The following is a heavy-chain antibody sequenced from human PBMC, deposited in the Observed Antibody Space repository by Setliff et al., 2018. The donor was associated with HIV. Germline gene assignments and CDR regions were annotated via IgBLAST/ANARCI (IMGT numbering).Heavy chain of an antibody. CDR1: GFTFTTYA. D-gene: IGHD6-13*01. Sequence: GGSLSLSCAASGFTFTTYAMNWVRQAPGKGLEWVSSISGSGSSIYYADSVKGRFTISRDNAKNSLYLQMNSLRADDTAVYYCASTFSSSWYPEDYYYYAMDVWSQGTTVTSP. V-gene: IGHV3-21*01. J-gene: IGHJ6*02. CDR2: ISGSGSSI. CDR3: ASTFSSSWYPEDYYYYAMDV.